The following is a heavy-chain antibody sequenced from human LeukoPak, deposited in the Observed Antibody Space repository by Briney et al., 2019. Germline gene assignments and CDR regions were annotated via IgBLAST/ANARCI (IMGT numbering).Heavy chain of an antibody. CDR2: ISSSSSYT. V-gene: IGHV3-11*05. CDR3: ARGSRWFDP. J-gene: IGHJ5*02. Sequence: GGSLRLSCAASGFTFSDYDMSWIRQAPGKGLEWVSYISSSSSYTNYADSVEGRFTISRDNAKKSLYLQMDSLRAEDTAVYYCARGSRWFDPWGQGTLVTVSS. CDR1: GFTFSDYD.